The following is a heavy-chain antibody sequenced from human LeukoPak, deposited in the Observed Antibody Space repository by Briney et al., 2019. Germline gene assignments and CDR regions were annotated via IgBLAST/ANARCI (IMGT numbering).Heavy chain of an antibody. D-gene: IGHD1-26*01. J-gene: IGHJ4*02. CDR2: ILFDGTE. Sequence: GGSLRLSCAASGFPFSGNAMHWVRQAPGKGLEWVAVILFDGTEYYADSVKGRSTVSRDNSKNTLYLQMSSLRPEDTAVYYCAREEEWELPDYWGQGTLVTVSS. V-gene: IGHV3-30*04. CDR1: GFPFSGNA. CDR3: AREEEWELPDY.